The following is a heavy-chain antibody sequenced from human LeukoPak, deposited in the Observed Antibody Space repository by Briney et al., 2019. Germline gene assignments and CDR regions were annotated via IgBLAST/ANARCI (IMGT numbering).Heavy chain of an antibody. CDR2: ISSSSDYI. V-gene: IGHV3-21*01. Sequence: GGSLRLSCAASGFTFSSYIMNWVRQAPGKGLEWVSSISSSSDYIYYVDSVKGRFTISRDNAKKSLYLQMNSLRAEDTAVYYCARGNIKFDYWGQGTLVTVSS. J-gene: IGHJ4*02. CDR1: GFTFSSYI. CDR3: ARGNIKFDY.